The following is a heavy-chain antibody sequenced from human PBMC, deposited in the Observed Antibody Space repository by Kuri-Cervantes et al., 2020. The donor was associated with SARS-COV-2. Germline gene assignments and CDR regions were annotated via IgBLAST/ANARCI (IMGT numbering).Heavy chain of an antibody. CDR3: AMDRGYCSGGGCYSTGFSFDY. Sequence: VASVSRSSIYNLNCVRQAPGKGLEWVSTISSGSDYIYYGDSVKGRFTITRANAEISLYLKMNCLRVGDTAVYYCAMDRGYCSGGGCYSTGFSFDYWGQGALVTVSS. J-gene: IGHJ4*03. CDR2: ISSGSDYI. V-gene: IGHV3-21*01. CDR1: VSRSSIYN. D-gene: IGHD2-15*01.